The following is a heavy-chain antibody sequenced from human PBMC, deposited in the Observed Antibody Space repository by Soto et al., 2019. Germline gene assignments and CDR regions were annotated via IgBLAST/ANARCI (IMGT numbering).Heavy chain of an antibody. V-gene: IGHV3-23*01. CDR1: GFTFSSYA. CDR3: AKASRSMIVVPFDP. J-gene: IGHJ5*02. D-gene: IGHD3-22*01. Sequence: GESLKISCAASGFTFSSYAMSWVRQAPGKGLEWVSAISGSGGSTYYADSVKGRFTISRDNSKNTLYLQMNSLRAEDTAVYYCAKASRSMIVVPFDPWGQGTLVTVSS. CDR2: ISGSGGST.